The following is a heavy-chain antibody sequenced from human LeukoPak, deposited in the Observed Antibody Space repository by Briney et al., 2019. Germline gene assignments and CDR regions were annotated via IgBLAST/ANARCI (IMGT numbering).Heavy chain of an antibody. Sequence: EASVKVSCKASGYTFTSYGISWVRQAPGQGLEWMGWINPKSGDTNSAQNFQGRVTMTRDTSITTLYMELSRLRRDDTAVYYCAREGWDRRDTAAFDYWGQGTLVTVSS. V-gene: IGHV1-2*02. CDR1: GYTFTSYG. CDR2: INPKSGDT. D-gene: IGHD6-19*01. CDR3: AREGWDRRDTAAFDY. J-gene: IGHJ4*02.